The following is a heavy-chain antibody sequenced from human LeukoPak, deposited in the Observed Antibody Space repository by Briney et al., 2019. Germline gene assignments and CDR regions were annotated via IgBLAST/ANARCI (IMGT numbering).Heavy chain of an antibody. Sequence: ASVKVSCKTSGYIFTSHDISWLRQAPGQGLEWMGWMNPQSGDGHSAPKFQGRVAMTRDISTNTAYMELRSLRSEDTAVYYCARGRRSENVYYYYYYMDVWGKGTTVTISS. V-gene: IGHV1-8*01. CDR3: ARGRRSENVYYYYYYMDV. D-gene: IGHD2/OR15-2a*01. J-gene: IGHJ6*03. CDR2: MNPQSGDG. CDR1: GYIFTSHD.